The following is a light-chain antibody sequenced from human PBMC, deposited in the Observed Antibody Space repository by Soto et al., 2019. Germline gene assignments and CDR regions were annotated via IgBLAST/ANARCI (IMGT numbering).Light chain of an antibody. J-gene: IGKJ1*01. CDR2: KAS. Sequence: DIQMTQSPYTLSASVGDRVTITCRASQSISSWLAWYQQKPGKAPKLLMYKASILESGVPSRFSGSGSGTEFTLTISSLQPDDFATYYCHQYNSFPWKFGQGTKV. CDR1: QSISSW. V-gene: IGKV1-5*03. CDR3: HQYNSFPWK.